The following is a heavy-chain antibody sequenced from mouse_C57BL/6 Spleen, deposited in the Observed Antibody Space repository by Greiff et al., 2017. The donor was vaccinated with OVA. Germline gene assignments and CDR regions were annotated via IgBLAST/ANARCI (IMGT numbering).Heavy chain of an antibody. Sequence: QVQLQQSGPELVKPGASVKISCKASGYAFSSSWMNWVKQRPGKGLEWIGRIYPGDGDTNYNGKFKGKATLTADKSSSTAYMQLSSLTSEESAVYFGAVDSSGYIAYWGQGTLVTVSA. D-gene: IGHD3-2*02. V-gene: IGHV1-82*01. CDR3: AVDSSGYIAY. J-gene: IGHJ3*01. CDR2: IYPGDGDT. CDR1: GYAFSSSW.